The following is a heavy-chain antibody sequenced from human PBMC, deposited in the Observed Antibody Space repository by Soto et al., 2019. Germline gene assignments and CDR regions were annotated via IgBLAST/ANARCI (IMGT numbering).Heavy chain of an antibody. J-gene: IGHJ6*02. CDR2: IVVGSGNT. Sequence: GASVKVSCKASGFTFTSSAVQWVRQARGQRLEWIGWIVVGSGNTNYAQKFQERVTITRDMSTSTAYMELSSLRSEDTAVYYCAAEYADQAYYYGIYVRGQGTTVTVSS. CDR3: AAEYADQAYYYGIYV. D-gene: IGHD2-8*01. CDR1: GFTFTSSA. V-gene: IGHV1-58*01.